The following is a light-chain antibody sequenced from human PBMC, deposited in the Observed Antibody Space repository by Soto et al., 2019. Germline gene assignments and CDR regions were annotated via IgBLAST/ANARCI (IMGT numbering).Light chain of an antibody. V-gene: IGKV1-5*03. Sequence: DIQMTQSPSTLSASVGDRVTITCRASQSISSWLALYQQKPGKSPKLLIFKASTLESGVPSRFSGSGSGTDFTLTISRLEPEDFVVYYCQQYGSSSWTFGQGTKVDIK. CDR1: QSISSW. J-gene: IGKJ1*01. CDR2: KAS. CDR3: QQYGSSSWT.